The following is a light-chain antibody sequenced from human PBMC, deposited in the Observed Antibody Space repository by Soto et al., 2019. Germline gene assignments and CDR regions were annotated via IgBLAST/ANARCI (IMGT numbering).Light chain of an antibody. CDR2: KAY. CDR1: QSISSW. J-gene: IGKJ3*01. CDR3: QQSFT. Sequence: DIQMTQSPSTLSASVGDRVTITCRASQSISSWLAWYQQKPGKAPKLLIYKAYSLESGVPSRFSGSGSGTEFTLNISSLQSDDFATYYCQQSFTCGPGTKVDIK. V-gene: IGKV1-5*03.